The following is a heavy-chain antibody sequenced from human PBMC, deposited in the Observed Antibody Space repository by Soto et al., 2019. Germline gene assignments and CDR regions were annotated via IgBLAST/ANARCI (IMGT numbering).Heavy chain of an antibody. CDR1: GFNFNVAW. J-gene: IGHJ3*02. V-gene: IGHV3-15*01. CDR3: TKVLALPPNDAFDI. CDR2: IKSKGGGETT. Sequence: EGQLVESGGRLVEPGGSFRLSCAASGFNFNVAWMNWVRQAPGKGLEWLGRIKSKGGGETTEYVAFVKGRFTISRDDSKNTLYLQMNSLKSEDTAVYYCTKVLALPPNDAFDIWGQGTMVTVSS. D-gene: IGHD3-3*02.